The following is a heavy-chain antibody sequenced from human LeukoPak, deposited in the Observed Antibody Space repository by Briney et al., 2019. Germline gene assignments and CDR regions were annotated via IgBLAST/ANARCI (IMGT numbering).Heavy chain of an antibody. J-gene: IGHJ4*02. CDR3: ARSRRTSVAARPPDY. V-gene: IGHV3-30-3*01. CDR1: GFTFSSYA. CDR2: ISYDGSNK. D-gene: IGHD6-6*01. Sequence: GGSLRLSCSASGFTFSSYAMHWVRQAPGKGLEWVAVISYDGSNKYYADSVKGRFTISRDNSKNTLYLQMNSLRAEDTAVYYCARSRRTSVAARPPDYWGQGTLVTVSS.